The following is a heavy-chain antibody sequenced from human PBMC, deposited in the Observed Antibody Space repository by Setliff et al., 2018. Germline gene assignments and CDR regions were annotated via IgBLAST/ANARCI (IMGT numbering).Heavy chain of an antibody. V-gene: IGHV4-61*02. D-gene: IGHD3-22*01. J-gene: IGHJ5*02. CDR3: ARGPYNIYDRSGYGFTNWFDP. CDR2: IYTGGST. Sequence: SETLSLTCSVSGDSINSGTYYWSWFRQSAGKGLEWIGRIYTGGSTYYNPSLKSRVTISVATSKKQFPLKLSSVTAADTAVYYCARGPYNIYDRSGYGFTNWFDPWGQGILVTVSS. CDR1: GDSINSGTYY.